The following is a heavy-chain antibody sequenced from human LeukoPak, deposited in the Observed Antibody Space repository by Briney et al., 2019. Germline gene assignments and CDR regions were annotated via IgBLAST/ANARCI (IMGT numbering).Heavy chain of an antibody. V-gene: IGHV4-39*07. CDR1: GGSISRSNLH. D-gene: IGHD2/OR15-2a*01. Sequence: TSETLSLTCTVSGGSISRSNLHWGWIRQAPGKGLEWIGSVFHTGSTYYNPSLKSRVTISVDSSMNKFSLKMRSVTAADTAFYYCARDLYDSTTQHHPPHFDSWGQGTLVTVSS. CDR2: VFHTGST. CDR3: ARDLYDSTTQHHPPHFDS. J-gene: IGHJ4*02.